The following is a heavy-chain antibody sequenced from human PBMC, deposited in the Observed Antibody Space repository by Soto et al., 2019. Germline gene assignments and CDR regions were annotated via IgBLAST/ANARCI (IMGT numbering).Heavy chain of an antibody. Sequence: QVQLVQSGAEVKKPGSSVKVSCKASGGTFSSYAISWVRQAPGQGLEWMGGIIPIFGTANYAQKFQGRVTITADESPSTAYMELSSLRSEDTAVYYCAREQGMVRGVIGPQSEYCYYCCVDVWGQGTTVTVSS. D-gene: IGHD3-10*01. CDR1: GGTFSSYA. CDR3: AREQGMVRGVIGPQSEYCYYCCVDV. CDR2: IIPIFGTA. J-gene: IGHJ6*02. V-gene: IGHV1-69*12.